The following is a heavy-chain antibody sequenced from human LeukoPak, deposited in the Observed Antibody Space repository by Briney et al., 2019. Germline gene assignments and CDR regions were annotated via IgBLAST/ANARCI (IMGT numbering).Heavy chain of an antibody. CDR2: ISGSGGST. V-gene: IGHV3-23*01. D-gene: IGHD3-9*01. Sequence: GGSLRLSCAASGFTFTSYAMSWVRQAPGKGLEWVSAISGSGGSTSYADSVRGRFTISRDNSKNTLFLQMSSLRAEDTAVYYCATEYYDILTGYFDHWGQGTLVTVSS. CDR3: ATEYYDILTGYFDH. CDR1: GFTFTSYA. J-gene: IGHJ4*02.